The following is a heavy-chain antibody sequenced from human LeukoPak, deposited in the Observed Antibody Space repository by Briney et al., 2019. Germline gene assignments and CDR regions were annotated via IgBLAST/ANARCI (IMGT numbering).Heavy chain of an antibody. CDR1: GGTFSSYA. J-gene: IGHJ3*02. D-gene: IGHD2-15*01. CDR2: ISAYNGNT. CDR3: ARDWPPYCSGGSCLSRDAFDI. Sequence: GASVKVSCKASGGTFSSYAISRVRQAPGQGLEWMGWISAYNGNTNYAQKLQGRVTMTTDTSTSTAYMELRSLRSDDTAVYYCARDWPPYCSGGSCLSRDAFDIWGQGTMVTVSS. V-gene: IGHV1-18*01.